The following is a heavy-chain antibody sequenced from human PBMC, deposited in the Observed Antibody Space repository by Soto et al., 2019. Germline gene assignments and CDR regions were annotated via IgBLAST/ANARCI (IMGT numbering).Heavy chain of an antibody. J-gene: IGHJ3*02. D-gene: IGHD3-3*01. CDR2: IWYDGSNK. V-gene: IGHV3-33*01. CDR3: ARDGVEGVIRAFDI. CDR1: GFTFSSYG. Sequence: GGSLRLSCAASGFTFSSYGMHWVRQAPGKGLEWVAVIWYDGSNKYYADSVKGRFTISRDNSKNTLYLQMNSLRAEDTAVYYCARDGVEGVIRAFDIWGQGTMVTVSS.